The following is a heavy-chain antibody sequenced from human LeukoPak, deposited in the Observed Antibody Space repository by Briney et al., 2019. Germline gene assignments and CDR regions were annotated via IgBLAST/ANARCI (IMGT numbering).Heavy chain of an antibody. D-gene: IGHD2-2*01. CDR1: GYTFTSYD. V-gene: IGHV1-8*03. CDR3: ARGNYCSSTGCFDY. J-gene: IGHJ4*02. Sequence: ASVTVSCKASGYTFTSYDINWVRQATGQGLEWMGWMNPNSGNTGYAQKFQGRVTITRNTSISTAHMELSSLRSEDTAVYYCARGNYCSSTGCFDYWGQGTLVTVSS. CDR2: MNPNSGNT.